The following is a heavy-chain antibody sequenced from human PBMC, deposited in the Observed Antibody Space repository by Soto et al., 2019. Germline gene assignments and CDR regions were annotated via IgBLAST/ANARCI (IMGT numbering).Heavy chain of an antibody. CDR3: AGTYGYGGYFDY. CDR1: GFTFSSYG. Sequence: QVQLVESGGGVVQPGRSLRLSCAASGFTFSSYGMHWVRQAPGKGLEWVAVISYDGSNKYYADSVKGRFTISRDNSKNTLNLQMNSLRTEDSAVYYCAGTYGYGGYFDYWGQGTLVTVS. V-gene: IGHV3-30*03. CDR2: ISYDGSNK. D-gene: IGHD5-18*01. J-gene: IGHJ4*02.